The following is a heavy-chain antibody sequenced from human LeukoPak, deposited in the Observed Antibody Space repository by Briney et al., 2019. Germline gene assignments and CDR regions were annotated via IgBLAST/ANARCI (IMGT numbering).Heavy chain of an antibody. CDR1: GYSFTSYW. Sequence: GESLKISCKGSGYSFTSYWIGWVRQMPGKGLEWVGIIYPGDSDTRYSPSLQGQVTISADKSISTAYLQWSSLKASDTAMYYCARHSSYGSGSYYYYYGMDVWGQGTTVTVSS. J-gene: IGHJ6*02. CDR2: IYPGDSDT. CDR3: ARHSSYGSGSYYYYYGMDV. D-gene: IGHD3-10*01. V-gene: IGHV5-51*01.